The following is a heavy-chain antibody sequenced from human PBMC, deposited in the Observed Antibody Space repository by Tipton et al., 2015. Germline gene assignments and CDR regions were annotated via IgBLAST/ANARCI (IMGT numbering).Heavy chain of an antibody. D-gene: IGHD6-19*01. CDR1: GYSIGGAYH. Sequence: TLSLTCAVSGYSIGGAYHWDWVRQPPGKGLEWVGSISPSGDTYYNPSLKTRVTISIDTPKNQFSQKLRSVTAADTAVYYCARKRLWSSGWWHGTNELDYYHGMDVWGQGTTVTVSS. V-gene: IGHV4-38-2*01. CDR3: ARKRLWSSGWWHGTNELDYYHGMDV. J-gene: IGHJ6*02. CDR2: ISPSGDT.